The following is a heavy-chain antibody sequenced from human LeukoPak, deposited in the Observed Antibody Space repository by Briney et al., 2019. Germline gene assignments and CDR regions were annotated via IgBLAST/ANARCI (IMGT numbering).Heavy chain of an antibody. J-gene: IGHJ2*01. CDR1: GYTFTGYY. CDR3: ARDWEGLGEYWYFDL. D-gene: IGHD1-26*01. Sequence: VASVKVSCKASGYTFTGYYMHWVRQAPGQGLEWMGWINPNSGGTNYAQKFQGRVTMTRDTSISTAYMELSRLRSDDTAVYYCARDWEGLGEYWYFDLWGRGTLVTVS. CDR2: INPNSGGT. V-gene: IGHV1-2*02.